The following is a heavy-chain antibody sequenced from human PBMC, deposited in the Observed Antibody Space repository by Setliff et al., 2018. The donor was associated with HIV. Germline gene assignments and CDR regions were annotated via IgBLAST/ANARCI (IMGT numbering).Heavy chain of an antibody. J-gene: IGHJ6*02. V-gene: IGHV4-31*02. CDR2: IYYNGRT. CDR3: VRERRRSPLSYGLDV. Sequence: SETRKSNGTGYGGSISSGGYYWNWIRQYPVKGLEWIGHIYYNGRTLFNPALGTRLNMSVDTSENQFSLHLNSVTAADTAVYYCVRERRRSPLSYGLDVWGQGTTVTVSS. CDR1: GGSISSGGYY.